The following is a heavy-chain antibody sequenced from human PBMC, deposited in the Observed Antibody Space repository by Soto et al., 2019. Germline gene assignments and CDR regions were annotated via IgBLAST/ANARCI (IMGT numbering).Heavy chain of an antibody. CDR3: AKSARGDGYKNAFDI. CDR2: ISSSSSTI. V-gene: IGHV3-48*01. Sequence: EVQLVESGGGLVQPGGSLRLSCAASGFTFSSYSMNWVRQAPGKGLEWVSYISSSSSTIYYADSVKGRFTFSRDNSKNTLYLQMNSLRAEDTALYYCAKSARGDGYKNAFDIWGQGTMVTVSS. J-gene: IGHJ3*02. CDR1: GFTFSSYS. D-gene: IGHD5-12*01.